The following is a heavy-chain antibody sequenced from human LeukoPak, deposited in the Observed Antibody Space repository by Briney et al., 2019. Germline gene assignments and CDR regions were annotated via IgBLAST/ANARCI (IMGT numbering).Heavy chain of an antibody. D-gene: IGHD4-17*01. CDR2: ISGSSRAT. CDR3: AKERQAGDYFTSYH. CDR1: GFTFSSYT. J-gene: IGHJ5*02. Sequence: GGSLRLSCVASGFTFSSYTMSWVRQAPGKGLEWVSAISGSSRATYYSGSVKGRFTISRDNSKNTLYLQMNSLRAEDTAVYYCAKERQAGDYFTSYHWGQGTLVTVSS. V-gene: IGHV3-23*01.